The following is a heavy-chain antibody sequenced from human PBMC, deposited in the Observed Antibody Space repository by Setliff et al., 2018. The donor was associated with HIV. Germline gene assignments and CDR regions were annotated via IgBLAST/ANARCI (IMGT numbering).Heavy chain of an antibody. CDR1: GFSFSDHY. D-gene: IGHD3-22*01. CDR3: VKDIGAYYYDNSGYNAFHI. Sequence: GGSLRLSCAASGFSFSDHYMTWVRQAPGKGLEWVSVIYSDGRTFYADSVKGRFTISRDDSKKSLYLQMNSLRAEDMALYYCVKDIGAYYYDNSGYNAFHIWGQGTKVTV. V-gene: IGHV3-53*05. J-gene: IGHJ3*02. CDR2: IYSDGRT.